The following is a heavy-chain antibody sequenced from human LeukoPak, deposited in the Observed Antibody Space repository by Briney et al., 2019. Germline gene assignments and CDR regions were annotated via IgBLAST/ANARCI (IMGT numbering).Heavy chain of an antibody. CDR1: SGSISGYY. Sequence: SETLSLTCTVSSGSISGYYWSWIRRPAGKGLEWLGRIYSSGSINHSPSLKSRVTMSVDTSKNQLSLKLTSVTAADTAVYYCARAHSSSWSILDLWGQGTLVTVSS. D-gene: IGHD6-13*01. CDR2: IYSSGSI. J-gene: IGHJ5*02. CDR3: ARAHSSSWSILDL. V-gene: IGHV4-4*07.